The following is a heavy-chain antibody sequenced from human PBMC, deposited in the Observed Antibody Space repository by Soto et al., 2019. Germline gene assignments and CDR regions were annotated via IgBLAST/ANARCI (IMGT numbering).Heavy chain of an antibody. CDR1: GGSVSSLY. Sequence: PSETLSLTCTVSGGSVSSLYWSWLRQPPRNTLEWIGYINYSGSTKYNPSLQSRVTISVDTSKNQFSLKLSSVTAADTAVYYCARFNIVATMIDYWGKGTLVTVSS. V-gene: IGHV4-59*02. J-gene: IGHJ4*02. CDR2: INYSGST. CDR3: ARFNIVATMIDY. D-gene: IGHD5-12*01.